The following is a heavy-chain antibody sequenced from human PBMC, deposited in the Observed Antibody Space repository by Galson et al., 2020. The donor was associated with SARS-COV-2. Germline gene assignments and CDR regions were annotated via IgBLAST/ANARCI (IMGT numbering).Heavy chain of an antibody. CDR2: IYYSGST. CDR3: AREGRSGFGELFAWFDP. Sequence: SETLSLTCTVSGGSVSSGSYYWSCIRQPPGKGLEWIGYIYYSGSTNYNPSLKSRVTISVDTSKNQFSLKLSSVTAADTAVYYCAREGRSGFGELFAWFDPWGQGTLVTVSS. CDR1: GGSVSSGSYY. J-gene: IGHJ5*02. D-gene: IGHD3-10*01. V-gene: IGHV4-61*01.